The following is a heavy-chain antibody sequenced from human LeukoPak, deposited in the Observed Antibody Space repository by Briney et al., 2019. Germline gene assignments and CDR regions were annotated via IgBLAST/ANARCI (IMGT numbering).Heavy chain of an antibody. Sequence: GGSLRLSCAASGFTFSTYWMHWVRQAPGKGLEWVSYISDHGKSRNYVDSVKGRFTISRDNAKNSLYLQMNSLRVEDTAVYFCARARIAAPLLDYWGQGTLVTVSS. CDR2: ISDHGKSR. D-gene: IGHD6-13*01. J-gene: IGHJ4*02. CDR3: ARARIAAPLLDY. CDR1: GFTFSTYW. V-gene: IGHV3-48*04.